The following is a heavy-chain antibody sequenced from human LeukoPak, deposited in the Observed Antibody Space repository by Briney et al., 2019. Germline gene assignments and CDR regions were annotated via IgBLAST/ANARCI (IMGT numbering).Heavy chain of an antibody. D-gene: IGHD3-22*01. CDR3: ADHYYDSSGYYEYFDY. CDR1: GGTFSSYT. CDR2: IIPILGIA. J-gene: IGHJ4*02. Sequence: SVKVSCKASGGTFSSYTISWVRQAPGQGLEWMGRIIPILGIANYAQKFQGRVTITADKSTSTAYMELSSLRSEDTAVYYCADHYYDSSGYYEYFDYWGRGTLVTVSS. V-gene: IGHV1-69*02.